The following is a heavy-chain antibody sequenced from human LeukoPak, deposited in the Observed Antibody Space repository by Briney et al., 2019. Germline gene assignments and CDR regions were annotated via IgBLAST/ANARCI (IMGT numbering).Heavy chain of an antibody. J-gene: IGHJ4*02. Sequence: SETLSLTCTVSGASISSYYWSWIRQPPGKGLEWIGYIYSTGSTNYNPSLKSRVTISVDTSKNQFSLKLSSVTAADTAVYYCARGYYDFPYWGQGTLVTVSS. CDR3: ARGYYDFPY. CDR1: GASISSYY. CDR2: IYSTGST. D-gene: IGHD3-3*01. V-gene: IGHV4-59*01.